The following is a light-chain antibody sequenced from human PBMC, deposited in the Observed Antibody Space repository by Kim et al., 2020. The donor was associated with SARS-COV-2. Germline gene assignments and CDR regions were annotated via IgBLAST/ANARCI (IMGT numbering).Light chain of an antibody. Sequence: DIVMTQSPDSLAVSLGERATINCKSSQSVLYSSNNKNYLAWYQQKPGQPPKLLIYWASTRESGVPDRFSGSGSGTDFTLTISSLQAEDVAVYYCQQYYSTPLTFGEGPRWIS. CDR1: QSVLYSSNNKNY. CDR3: QQYYSTPLT. V-gene: IGKV4-1*01. J-gene: IGKJ4*01. CDR2: WAS.